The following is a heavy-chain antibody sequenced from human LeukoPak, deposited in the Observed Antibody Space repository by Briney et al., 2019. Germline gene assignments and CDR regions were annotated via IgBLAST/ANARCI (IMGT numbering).Heavy chain of an antibody. D-gene: IGHD4-23*01. V-gene: IGHV3-20*04. J-gene: IGHJ4*02. Sequence: RGSLRLSCAASGFRFHDYAMTWVRQAPGKGLEWVSTIIYNGGRTAYADSVKGRFTISRDNAKNSLYLQMNSLRAEDTAFYYCATSLRYGGNSYWGQGTLVTVSS. CDR3: ATSLRYGGNSY. CDR1: GFRFHDYA. CDR2: IIYNGGRT.